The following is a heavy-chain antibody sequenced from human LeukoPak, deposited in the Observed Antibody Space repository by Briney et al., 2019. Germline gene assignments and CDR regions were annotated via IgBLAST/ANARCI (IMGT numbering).Heavy chain of an antibody. CDR2: SYHSGST. J-gene: IGHJ3*02. Sequence: SETLSLTCTVSGYSISSGYYWGWIRQSPNEGLEWIGISYHSGSTYYNPSLKSRITISLDTSKNQLSLRLSSVTAADTSVYYCARGRTTGDDAFDIWGQGTMVIVSS. V-gene: IGHV4-38-2*02. CDR3: ARGRTTGDDAFDI. D-gene: IGHD1-14*01. CDR1: GYSISSGYY.